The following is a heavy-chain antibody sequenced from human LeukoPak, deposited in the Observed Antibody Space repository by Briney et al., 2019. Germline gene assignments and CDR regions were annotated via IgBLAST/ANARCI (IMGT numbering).Heavy chain of an antibody. J-gene: IGHJ6*02. V-gene: IGHV3-7*01. D-gene: IGHD3-3*01. Sequence: GGSLRLSCAASGFTFSSYWMSWVRQAPGKGLEWVANIKQDGSEKYYVDSVKGRFTISRDNAKNSLYLQMNSLRAEDTAVYYCARYGVAYYYYYGMDVWGQGTTVTVSS. CDR2: IKQDGSEK. CDR3: ARYGVAYYYYYGMDV. CDR1: GFTFSSYW.